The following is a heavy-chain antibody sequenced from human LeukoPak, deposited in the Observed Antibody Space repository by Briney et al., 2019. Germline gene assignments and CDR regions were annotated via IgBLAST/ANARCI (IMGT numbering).Heavy chain of an antibody. CDR2: IYTSGST. D-gene: IGHD1-26*01. Sequence: PSETLSLTCTVSGGSISSSSYYWGWIRQPPGKGLEWIGRIYTSGSTNYNPSLKSRVTISVDTSKNQFSLKLSSVTAADTAVYYCAREWGGGSYYWMFDYWGQGTLVTVSS. CDR3: AREWGGGSYYWMFDY. J-gene: IGHJ4*02. CDR1: GGSISSSSYY. V-gene: IGHV4-39*07.